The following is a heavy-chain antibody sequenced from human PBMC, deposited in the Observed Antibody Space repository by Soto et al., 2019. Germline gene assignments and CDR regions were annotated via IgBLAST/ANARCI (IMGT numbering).Heavy chain of an antibody. CDR2: IYTSGST. D-gene: IGHD5-18*01. CDR1: GGSISSYY. V-gene: IGHV4-4*07. CDR3: AGGDGYSCGSDYYGMDV. Sequence: PSETLSLTCTVSGGSISSYYWSWIRQPAGKGLEWIGRIYTSGSTNYNPSLKSRVTMSVDTSKNQFSLKLSSVTAADTAVYYCAGGDGYSCGSDYYGMDVWGQGTTVTVSS. J-gene: IGHJ6*02.